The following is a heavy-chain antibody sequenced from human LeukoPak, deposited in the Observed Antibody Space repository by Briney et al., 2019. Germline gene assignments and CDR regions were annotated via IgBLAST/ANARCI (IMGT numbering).Heavy chain of an antibody. J-gene: IGHJ5*02. CDR1: GGSISSYY. D-gene: IGHD2-2*02. V-gene: IGHV4-59*01. CDR2: ISYSGST. Sequence: SETLSLTCSVSGGSISSYYWSWIRQPPGRGLEWIGYISYSGSTNYNPSLKSRVTISVDTSKNQFSLKLSSVTAADTAVYYCAREFYTALRSWGQGTLVTVSS. CDR3: AREFYTALRS.